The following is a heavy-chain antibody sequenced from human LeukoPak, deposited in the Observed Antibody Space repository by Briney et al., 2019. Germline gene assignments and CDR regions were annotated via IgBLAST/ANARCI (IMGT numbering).Heavy chain of an antibody. D-gene: IGHD2-21*01. V-gene: IGHV3-64D*09. Sequence: GGSLRLSCSASGFTFSSYAMHWVRQAPGKGLEYVSAISSNGGSTYYAGSVKGRFTISRDNSKNTLYLQMSSLRAEDTAVYYCVKGNLRGRNWYSPDHWGQGTLVTVSS. J-gene: IGHJ4*02. CDR1: GFTFSSYA. CDR2: ISSNGGST. CDR3: VKGNLRGRNWYSPDH.